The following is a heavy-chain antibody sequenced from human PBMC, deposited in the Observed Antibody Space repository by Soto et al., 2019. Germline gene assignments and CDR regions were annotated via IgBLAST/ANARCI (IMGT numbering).Heavy chain of an antibody. CDR1: GGSISSGDYY. V-gene: IGHV4-30-4*01. J-gene: IGHJ3*02. CDR3: ASASWDSSGYPRPDAFDI. Sequence: SETLSLTCTVSGGSISSGDYYWSWIRQPPGKGLEWIGYIYYSGSTYYNPSLKSRVTISVDRSKNQFSLKLSSVTAADTAVYYCASASWDSSGYPRPDAFDIWGQGTMVTVSS. D-gene: IGHD3-22*01. CDR2: IYYSGST.